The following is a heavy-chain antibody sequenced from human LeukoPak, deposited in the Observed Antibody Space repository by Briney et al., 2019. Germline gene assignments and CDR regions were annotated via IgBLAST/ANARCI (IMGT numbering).Heavy chain of an antibody. CDR2: INWNGGST. CDR3: ARDGSGWYPYYFDY. J-gene: IGHJ4*02. D-gene: IGHD6-19*01. Sequence: GGSLRLSCAASGFTFSSYEMDWVRQAPGKGLEWVSGINWNGGSTGYADSVKGRFTISRDNAKNSLYLQMNSLRAEDTALYYCARDGSGWYPYYFDYWGQGTLVTVSS. V-gene: IGHV3-20*04. CDR1: GFTFSSYE.